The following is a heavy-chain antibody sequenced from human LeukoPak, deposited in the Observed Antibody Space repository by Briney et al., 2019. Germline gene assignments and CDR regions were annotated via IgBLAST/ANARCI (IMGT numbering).Heavy chain of an antibody. D-gene: IGHD3-16*01. CDR1: GFTFSSYA. CDR2: ISGSGGST. Sequence: GGSLRLSCAASGFTFSSYAMSWVRQAPGKGLEWVSAISGSGGSTYYADSVKGRFTISRDNSKNTLYLQMNSLRAEDTAVYYCAKDEEATPWGSDFDYWGQGTLVTVSS. CDR3: AKDEEATPWGSDFDY. V-gene: IGHV3-23*01. J-gene: IGHJ4*02.